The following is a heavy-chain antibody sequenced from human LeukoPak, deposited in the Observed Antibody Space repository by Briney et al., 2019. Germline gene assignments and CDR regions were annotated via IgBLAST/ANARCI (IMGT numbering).Heavy chain of an antibody. CDR1: GDSIISNIYW. V-gene: IGHV4-39*01. CDR2: TFYTGRT. CDR3: ARRRHNFDFYNV. Sequence: SETLSLTCTVSGDSIISNIYWWDWVRLPPGKGLEWIGATFYTGRTFYNPSLKSRVTISVDTSNNQFPLDLNSATAADTADYYCARRRHNFDFYNVWGQGTRVLVSS. J-gene: IGHJ3*01. D-gene: IGHD3/OR15-3a*01.